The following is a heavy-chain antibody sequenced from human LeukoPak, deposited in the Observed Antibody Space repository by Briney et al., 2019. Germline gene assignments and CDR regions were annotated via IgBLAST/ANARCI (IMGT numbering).Heavy chain of an antibody. CDR1: GFTFNSYN. D-gene: IGHD6-13*01. Sequence: PGGSLRLSCAASGFTFNSYNMNWVRQAPGKGLEWISYISSSSSTIYYADSVKGRFTISRDNAKNSLYLQMNSLRAEDTAVYYCARDYHNHSWDYWGQGTPVTVSS. V-gene: IGHV3-48*01. J-gene: IGHJ4*02. CDR3: ARDYHNHSWDY. CDR2: ISSSSSTI.